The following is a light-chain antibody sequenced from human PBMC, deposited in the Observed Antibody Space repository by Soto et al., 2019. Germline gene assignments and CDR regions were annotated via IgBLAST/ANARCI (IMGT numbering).Light chain of an antibody. CDR3: QQYGSSGT. V-gene: IGKV1-5*01. CDR1: QTISSW. CDR2: HAS. Sequence: DMQMTQSPSTLSGSVGDRVTITCRASQTISSWLAWYQQKPGKAPKILIYHASSLETGVPSRFSGSGSGTDFTLTISRLEPEDFAVYYCQQYGSSGTFGQGTKVDIK. J-gene: IGKJ1*01.